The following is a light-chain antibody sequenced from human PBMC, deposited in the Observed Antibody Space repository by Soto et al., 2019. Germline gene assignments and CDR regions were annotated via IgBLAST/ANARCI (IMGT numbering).Light chain of an antibody. CDR3: QQRVNWPPIT. CDR2: DAS. V-gene: IGKV3-11*01. CDR1: QSITTY. J-gene: IGKJ5*01. Sequence: EVVLTQSPDTLSLSPGXTATLSCRASQSITTYLAWYQLKPGQPPRLLIYDASNRATDVPARFSGSGSGTDFTLTINSLEPEDFAVYYCQQRVNWPPITFGQGTRQEIK.